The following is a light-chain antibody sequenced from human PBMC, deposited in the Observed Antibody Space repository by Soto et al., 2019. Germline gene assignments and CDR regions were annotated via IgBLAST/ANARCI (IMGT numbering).Light chain of an antibody. CDR2: NNG. CDR1: SSNIGSNT. J-gene: IGLJ1*01. Sequence: QAVVTQPPSASGTPGQRVTISCSGRSSNIGSNTVTWYQQLPGAAPKLLIYNNGRRPSGVPDRFSGSKSGTSASLAITGLQSEDEADYFCAAWDDSLIGFYVFGTGTKLTVL. CDR3: AAWDDSLIGFYV. V-gene: IGLV1-44*01.